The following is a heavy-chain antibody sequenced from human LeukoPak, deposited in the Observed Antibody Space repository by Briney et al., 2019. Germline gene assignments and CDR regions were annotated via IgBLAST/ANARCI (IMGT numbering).Heavy chain of an antibody. Sequence: PSETLSLTCTVSGDSFSSSFYYWGWIRQPPGKGLEWIGSIYYSGSTYYNPSLKSRVTISVDTSKNQFSLKLSSVTAADTAVYYCTRGSIAYYYMDVWGKGTTVTISS. CDR3: TRGSIAYYYMDV. CDR1: GDSFSSSFYY. D-gene: IGHD3-22*01. J-gene: IGHJ6*03. CDR2: IYYSGST. V-gene: IGHV4-39*07.